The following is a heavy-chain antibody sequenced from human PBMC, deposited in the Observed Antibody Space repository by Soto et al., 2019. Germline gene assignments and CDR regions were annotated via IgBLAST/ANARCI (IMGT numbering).Heavy chain of an antibody. Sequence: QVQXQESGPGPVKASETLSLTCTLSXGSTXXXXXXXXRQXXGKGLEWIGRIYSSGRTHYNPSLKSRVTMSVSTNHFSLKLNSVTAADTXVYYCAXDXXXNXXXXYWYFDLWGRGTLVTVSS. CDR3: AXDXXXNXXXXYWYFDL. V-gene: IGHV4-4*07. J-gene: IGHJ2*01. CDR1: XGSTXXXX. CDR2: IYSSGRT.